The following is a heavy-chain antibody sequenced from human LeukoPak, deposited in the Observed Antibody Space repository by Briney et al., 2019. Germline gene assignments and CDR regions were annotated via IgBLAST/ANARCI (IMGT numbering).Heavy chain of an antibody. CDR1: GGSISSYY. V-gene: IGHV4-59*01. D-gene: IGHD4-17*01. J-gene: IGHJ6*02. CDR2: IYYSGST. Sequence: SETLSLTCTVSGGSISSYYWSWIRQPPGKGLEWIGYIYYSGSTNYNPSLKSRVTISVDTSKNQFSLKLSSVTAADTAVYYCASGTVPYYYYYGMDVWGQGTTVTVSS. CDR3: ASGTVPYYYYYGMDV.